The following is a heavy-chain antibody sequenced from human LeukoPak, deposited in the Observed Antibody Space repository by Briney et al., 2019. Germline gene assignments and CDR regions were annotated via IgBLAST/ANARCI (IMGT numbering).Heavy chain of an antibody. V-gene: IGHV3-43D*04. CDR3: AKGFGNALDY. J-gene: IGHJ4*02. Sequence: GGSLRLSCAASGFTFDDYAMHWVRQAPGKGLEWVSLISWDGGSTYYADSVKGRFTISRDNSKNSLYLQMNSLRAEDTALYYCAKGFGNALDYWGRGTLVTVSS. D-gene: IGHD4-23*01. CDR2: ISWDGGST. CDR1: GFTFDDYA.